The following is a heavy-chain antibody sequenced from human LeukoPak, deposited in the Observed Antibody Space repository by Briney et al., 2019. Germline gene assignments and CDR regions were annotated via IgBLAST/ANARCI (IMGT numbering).Heavy chain of an antibody. V-gene: IGHV1-18*01. CDR1: GYTFTSYG. D-gene: IGHD3-3*02. J-gene: IGHJ5*02. CDR3: ARDGNFAPPGWFDP. CDR2: ISAYNGNT. Sequence: ASVTVSFKASGYTFTSYGISWVRQAPGQGLEWMGWISAYNGNTNYAQKLQGRVTMTTDTSTSTAYMELRSLRSDDTAAYYCARDGNFAPPGWFDPWGQGTLVTVSS.